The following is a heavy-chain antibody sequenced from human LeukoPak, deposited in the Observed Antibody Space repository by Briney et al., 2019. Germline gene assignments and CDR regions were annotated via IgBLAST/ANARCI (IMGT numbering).Heavy chain of an antibody. CDR3: ARDLHLGRTRACGY. Sequence: GGSLRLSCAASGFTVSSNYMSWVRQAPGKGLEWVSVIYSGGSTYYADSVKGRFTISRDNSKNTLYLQMNSLRAEDTAVYYCARDLHLGRTRACGYWGQGTLVTVSS. D-gene: IGHD1-14*01. J-gene: IGHJ4*02. V-gene: IGHV3-53*01. CDR2: IYSGGST. CDR1: GFTVSSNY.